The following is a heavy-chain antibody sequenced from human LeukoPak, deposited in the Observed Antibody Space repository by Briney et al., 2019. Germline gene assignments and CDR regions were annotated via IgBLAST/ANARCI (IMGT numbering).Heavy chain of an antibody. D-gene: IGHD1-1*01. V-gene: IGHV4-30-4*02. CDR2: IYYSGGT. CDR3: ARAPLEVDY. Sequence: SETLSLTRTVSGGSLSSGDYYWSWIHQPPGKGLECIGYIYYSGGTYSNPSLRGRVPLSVDTPKNQFSLKLTSVTAADRPGFYCARAPLEVDYWGQGTLVTVSS. J-gene: IGHJ4*02. CDR1: GGSLSSGDYY.